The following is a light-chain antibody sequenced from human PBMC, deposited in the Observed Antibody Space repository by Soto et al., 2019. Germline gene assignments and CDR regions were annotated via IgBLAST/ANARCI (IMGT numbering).Light chain of an antibody. J-gene: IGKJ1*01. CDR1: QSISSW. Sequence: DIQMTQSPSTLSASVGDRVTITCRASQSISSWLAWYQQKPGKAPKLLIYEASNLESGVPSRFSGSGSGTEFTLTISSLQPDDFATYYRQQSNNYPWTFGQGTKVEIK. V-gene: IGKV1-5*03. CDR3: QQSNNYPWT. CDR2: EAS.